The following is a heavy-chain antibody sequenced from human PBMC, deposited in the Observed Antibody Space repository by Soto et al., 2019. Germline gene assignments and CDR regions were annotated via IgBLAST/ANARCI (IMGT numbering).Heavy chain of an antibody. J-gene: IGHJ6*04. D-gene: IGHD6-13*01. CDR3: ARIPMFIAEIYQYNMHV. Sequence: PSETLSLTCAVSGGSISTSNWWSWVRQPPGKGLEWIGEIYHGGSTNYNPSLKSRVTISVDKSKNQFSLKLRSVTAADTAVYYCARIPMFIAEIYQYNMHVCGKAPTVPVSS. CDR1: GGSISTSNW. V-gene: IGHV4-4*02. CDR2: IYHGGST.